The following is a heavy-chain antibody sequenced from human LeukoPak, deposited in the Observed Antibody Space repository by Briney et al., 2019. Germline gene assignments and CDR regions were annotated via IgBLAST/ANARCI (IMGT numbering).Heavy chain of an antibody. D-gene: IGHD3-16*01. CDR1: GVSISIYY. J-gene: IGHJ3*02. V-gene: IGHV4-59*08. Sequence: SETLSLTCTVSGVSISIYYWSWIRQPPGKGLECIGYFHYSGSTNYTPSLKSRVTISVDTSKKQFSLRLSSVTAADTAVYYCARLGQPNAFDIWGRGTMVTVSS. CDR2: FHYSGST. CDR3: ARLGQPNAFDI.